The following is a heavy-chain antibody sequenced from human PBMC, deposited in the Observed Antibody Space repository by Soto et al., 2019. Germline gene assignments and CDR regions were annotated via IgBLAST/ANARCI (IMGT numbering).Heavy chain of an antibody. D-gene: IGHD2-2*01. CDR3: ASALVVPAASLWFDP. V-gene: IGHV4-30-4*01. J-gene: IGHJ5*02. CDR2: IYYSGST. CDR1: GGSISSGDYY. Sequence: SETLSLTCTVSGGSISSGDYYWSWIRQPPGKGLEWIGYIYYSGSTYYNPSLKSRVTISVDTSKNQFSLKLSSVTAADTAVYYCASALVVPAASLWFDPWGQGTLVTVSS.